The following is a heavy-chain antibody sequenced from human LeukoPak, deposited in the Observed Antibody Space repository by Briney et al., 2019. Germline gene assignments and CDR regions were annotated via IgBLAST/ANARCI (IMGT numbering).Heavy chain of an antibody. J-gene: IGHJ4*02. V-gene: IGHV3-74*01. CDR2: INSDGSST. D-gene: IGHD5-18*01. CDR1: GFTFSSYW. CDR3: AKDDSRIQLWFYYFDY. Sequence: GGSLRLSCAASGFTFSSYWMHWVRQAPGKGLVWVSRINSDGSSTSYADSVKGRFTISRDNSKNTLYLQMNSLRAEDTAVYYCAKDDSRIQLWFYYFDYWGQGSLVTVSS.